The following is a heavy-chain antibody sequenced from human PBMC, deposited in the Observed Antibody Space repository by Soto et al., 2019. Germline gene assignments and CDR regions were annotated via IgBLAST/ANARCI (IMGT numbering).Heavy chain of an antibody. CDR3: AKLQGSGSYYDDDN. J-gene: IGHJ4*02. V-gene: IGHV1-69*13. CDR1: GGPSNNYG. Sequence: GASVKVSCKALGGPSNNYGDSWVRQAPGQGLEWMGGIVPVFGAANYAPKFQGRLRLTADDSTRTVNMELRSLTSADTAVYYCAKLQGSGSYYDDDNWGQGTLVTVS. CDR2: IVPVFGAA. D-gene: IGHD3-10*01.